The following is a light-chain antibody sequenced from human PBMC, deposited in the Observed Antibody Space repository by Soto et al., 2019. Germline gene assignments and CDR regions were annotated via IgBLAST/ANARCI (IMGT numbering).Light chain of an antibody. Sequence: EIVMTQSPATLSVSPGENVSLSCRASQSVSSNVAWYQQKLGQAPRLLMFAASTRATGIPASFSGSGSGIEFTLTISSLQSEDFAVYYCQQYNDWPPRYTFGQGTKLEIK. V-gene: IGKV3-15*01. J-gene: IGKJ2*01. CDR2: AAS. CDR3: QQYNDWPPRYT. CDR1: QSVSSN.